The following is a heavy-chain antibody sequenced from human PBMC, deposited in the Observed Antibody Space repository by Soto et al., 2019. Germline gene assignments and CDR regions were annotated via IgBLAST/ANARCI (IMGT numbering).Heavy chain of an antibody. D-gene: IGHD6-6*01. J-gene: IGHJ5*02. CDR2: INHSGSA. V-gene: IGHV4-34*01. CDR1: GGSFSGYY. CDR3: ARGGGRIAARNNWFDP. Sequence: SETLSLTCAVYGGSFSGYYWSWIRQPPGKGLEWIGEINHSGSANYNPSLKSRVTISVDTSKNQFSLKLSSVTAADTAVYYCARGGGRIAARNNWFDPWGQGTLVTVSS.